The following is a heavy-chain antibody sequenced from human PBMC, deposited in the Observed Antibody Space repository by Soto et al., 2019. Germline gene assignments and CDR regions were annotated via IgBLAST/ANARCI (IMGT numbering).Heavy chain of an antibody. CDR2: MNPNGNNT. V-gene: IGHV1-8*01. CDR3: SLGGVIVLDAFDI. CDR1: GYTFTSYD. J-gene: IGHJ3*02. D-gene: IGHD3-16*02. Sequence: GASVKVSCKASGYTFTSYDVKWVRQATGQGLEWMGRMNPNGNNTAYAQKFQGRVTMTWDTSISTAYMELSSLRSEDTAVYYCSLGGVIVLDAFDIWGQGTMVTVSS.